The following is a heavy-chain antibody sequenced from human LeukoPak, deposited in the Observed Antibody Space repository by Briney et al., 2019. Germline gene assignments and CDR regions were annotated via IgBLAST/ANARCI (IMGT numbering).Heavy chain of an antibody. CDR3: ARETHDYADYVGPIDY. V-gene: IGHV1-2*02. J-gene: IGHJ4*02. Sequence: ASVKVSCKASGYTFTVYYIHRVRQAPGQGLEWMGWINPNGGGTNYAQKLQGRVTMTRDTSISTAYMELSRLRSDDTAVYYCARETHDYADYVGPIDYWGQGTLVTVSS. CDR1: GYTFTVYY. CDR2: INPNGGGT. D-gene: IGHD4-17*01.